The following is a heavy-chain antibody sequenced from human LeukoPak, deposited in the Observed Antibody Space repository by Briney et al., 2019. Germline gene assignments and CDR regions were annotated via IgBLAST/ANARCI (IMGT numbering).Heavy chain of an antibody. V-gene: IGHV3-23*01. CDR3: AKDGEYYDFWSGYPHYFDY. CDR1: GFTFSSYA. CDR2: ISGSGGST. D-gene: IGHD3-3*01. Sequence: PGGSLRLSCAASGFTFSSYAMSWFRQAPEKGLEWVSAISGSGGSTYYADSVKGRFTISRDNSKNTLYLQMNSLRAEDTAVYYCAKDGEYYDFWSGYPHYFDYWGQGTLVTVSS. J-gene: IGHJ4*02.